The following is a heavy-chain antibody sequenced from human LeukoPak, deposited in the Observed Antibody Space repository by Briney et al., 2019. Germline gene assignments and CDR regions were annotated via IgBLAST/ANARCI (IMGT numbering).Heavy chain of an antibody. Sequence: SETLSLTCAVYGGSFSGYYWSWIHQPPGKGLEWIGEINHSGSTNYNPSLKSRVTIPVDTSKNQFSLKLSSVTAADTAVYYCARAWVGATPVNWFDPWGQGTLVTVSS. CDR1: GGSFSGYY. V-gene: IGHV4-34*01. J-gene: IGHJ5*02. CDR3: ARAWVGATPVNWFDP. D-gene: IGHD1-26*01. CDR2: INHSGST.